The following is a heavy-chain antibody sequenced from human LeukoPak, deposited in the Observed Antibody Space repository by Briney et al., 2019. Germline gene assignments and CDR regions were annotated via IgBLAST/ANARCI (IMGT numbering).Heavy chain of an antibody. V-gene: IGHV3-23*01. CDR2: ISGSGGST. J-gene: IGHJ6*02. CDR1: GFTFSSYA. CDR3: AKSLPRYYYYGMDV. Sequence: GGSLRLSCAASGFTFSSYAMSWVRQAAGKGLEWVSAISGSGGSTYYADSVKGRFTISRDNSKNTLYLQMNSLRAEDTAVYYCAKSLPRYYYYGMDVWGQGTTVTVSS.